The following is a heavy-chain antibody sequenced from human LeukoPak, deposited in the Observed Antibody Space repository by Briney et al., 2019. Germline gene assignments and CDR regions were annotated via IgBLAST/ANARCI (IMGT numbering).Heavy chain of an antibody. CDR2: ISHSSICL. Sequence: GGSLRLSCAASGFTFSTFGFNWVRQAPGKGLEWVSSISHSSICLYYADSVKGRFTISRDNARNSVYLQMDSLRVEDTAVYYCARGYYYDSSVAYWGQGTLVTVSS. J-gene: IGHJ4*02. CDR1: GFTFSTFG. D-gene: IGHD3-22*01. V-gene: IGHV3-21*01. CDR3: ARGYYYDSSVAY.